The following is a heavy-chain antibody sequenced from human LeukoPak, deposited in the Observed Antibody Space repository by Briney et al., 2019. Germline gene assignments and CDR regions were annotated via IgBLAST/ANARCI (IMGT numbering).Heavy chain of an antibody. Sequence: PGGSLRLSCAASGFTFSSYWMSWVRQAPGKGVEWVANIKQDGSEKYYVDSVKGRFTISRDNAKDSLYLQMNSLRAEDTAVYYCARISSYIVVVPAARPYYMDVWGKGTTVTVSS. V-gene: IGHV3-7*01. CDR2: IKQDGSEK. CDR3: ARISSYIVVVPAARPYYMDV. D-gene: IGHD2-2*01. CDR1: GFTFSSYW. J-gene: IGHJ6*03.